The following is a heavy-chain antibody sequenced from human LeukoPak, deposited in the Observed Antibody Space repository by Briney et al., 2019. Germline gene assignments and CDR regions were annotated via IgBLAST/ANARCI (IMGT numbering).Heavy chain of an antibody. D-gene: IGHD3-3*01. Sequence: GGSLRLSCAASGFTFSSYAMSWVRQAPGKGLEWVGRIKSKTDGGTTDYAAPVKGRFTISRDDSKNTLYLQMNSLKTEDTAVYYCTTLVTELYYDFWTSLYYFDYWGQGTLVTVSS. CDR3: TTLVTELYYDFWTSLYYFDY. V-gene: IGHV3-15*01. J-gene: IGHJ4*02. CDR2: IKSKTDGGTT. CDR1: GFTFSSYA.